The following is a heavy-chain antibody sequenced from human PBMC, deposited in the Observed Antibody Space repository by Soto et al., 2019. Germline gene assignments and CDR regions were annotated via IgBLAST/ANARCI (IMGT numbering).Heavy chain of an antibody. CDR3: AKELLLWFGAAGENAFDI. CDR2: ISYDGSNK. D-gene: IGHD3-10*01. CDR1: GFTFSSYG. J-gene: IGHJ3*02. Sequence: QVPLVESGGGVVQPGRSLRLSCAASGFTFSSYGMHWVRQAPGKGLEWVAVISYDGSNKYYADSVKGRFTISRDNSKNTLYLQMNSLRAEDTAVYYCAKELLLWFGAAGENAFDIWGQGTMVTVSS. V-gene: IGHV3-30*18.